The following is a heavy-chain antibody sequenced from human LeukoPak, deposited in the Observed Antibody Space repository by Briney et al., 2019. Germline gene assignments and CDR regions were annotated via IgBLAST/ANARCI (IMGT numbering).Heavy chain of an antibody. V-gene: IGHV4-38-2*02. CDR1: GYPISSGYY. J-gene: IGHJ6*03. Sequence: SETLSLTCTVSGYPISSGYYWGWIRQPPGKGLEWIGSIYHSGSTYYNPSLKSRVTISVDTSKNQFSLKLCSVTAADTAVYYCARVYRYYYYYYYMDVWGKGTTGTVSS. CDR2: IYHSGST. CDR3: ARVYRYYYYYYYMDV. D-gene: IGHD1-14*01.